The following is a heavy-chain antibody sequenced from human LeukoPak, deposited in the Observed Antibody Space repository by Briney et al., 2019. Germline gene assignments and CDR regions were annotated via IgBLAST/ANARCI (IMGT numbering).Heavy chain of an antibody. CDR2: INPSGGST. J-gene: IGHJ4*02. Sequence: ASVKVSCKASGYTFSNYYIHWERQAPGQGLEWMGLINPSGGSTKYAQKFQGRVTMTTDTSTSTVYMDMSSLTSEDTAVYYCARDREERWMQLPGEYWGQGTVVTVSS. CDR1: GYTFSNYY. CDR3: ARDREERWMQLPGEY. D-gene: IGHD5-18*01. V-gene: IGHV1-46*01.